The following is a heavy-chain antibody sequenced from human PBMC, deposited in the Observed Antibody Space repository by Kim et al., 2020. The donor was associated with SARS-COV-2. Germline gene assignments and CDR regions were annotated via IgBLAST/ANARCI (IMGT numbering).Heavy chain of an antibody. J-gene: IGHJ4*02. CDR3: AREQWLVQYFDY. D-gene: IGHD6-19*01. CDR2: IYYSGST. V-gene: IGHV4-31*03. CDR1: GGSISSGGYY. Sequence: SETLSLTCTVSGGSISSGGYYWSWIRQHPGKGLEWIGYIYYSGSTYYNPSLKSRVTISVDTSKNQLSLKLSSVTAADTAVYYCAREQWLVQYFDYWGQGTLVTVSS.